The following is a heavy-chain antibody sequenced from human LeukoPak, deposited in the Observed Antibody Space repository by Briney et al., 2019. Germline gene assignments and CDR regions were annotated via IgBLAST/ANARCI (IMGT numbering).Heavy chain of an antibody. CDR1: GGSFSGYY. CDR2: INHSGST. V-gene: IGHV4-34*01. CDR3: ARGDMYYFDY. Sequence: PSETLSLTCAVYGGSFSGYYWSWIRQPPGKGLEWIGEINHSGSTNYNPSLKSRVTISVDTSKNQFSLKLSSVTAADTAVYYCARGDMYYFDYWGQGTLVTVSS. J-gene: IGHJ4*02.